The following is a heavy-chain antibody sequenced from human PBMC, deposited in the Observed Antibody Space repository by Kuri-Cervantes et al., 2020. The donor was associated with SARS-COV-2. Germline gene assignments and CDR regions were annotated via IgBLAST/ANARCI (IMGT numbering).Heavy chain of an antibody. J-gene: IGHJ6*03. CDR3: ARKKTDMDV. CDR1: GFTFSNAW. V-gene: IGHV3-7*01. Sequence: GESLKISCAASGFTFSNAWMSWVRQAPGKGLEWVANIKQDGSEKYYVDSVKGRFTISRDNAKNSLYLQMNSLRAEDTAVYYCARKKTDMDVWGKGTTVTVSS. D-gene: IGHD1-14*01. CDR2: IKQDGSEK.